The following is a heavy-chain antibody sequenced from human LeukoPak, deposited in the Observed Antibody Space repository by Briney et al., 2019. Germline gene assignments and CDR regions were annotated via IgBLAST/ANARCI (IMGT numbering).Heavy chain of an antibody. J-gene: IGHJ6*03. CDR2: ISWNSGRI. Sequence: SGGSLRLSCTASGFTFDDYAMHWVRQAPGKGLEWVSGISWNSGRIGYADSVKGRFTISRDNSKNTLYLQMNSLRTEDTAVYYCAKQAGTTSYYYYYMDVWGKGTTVTVSS. CDR3: AKQAGTTSYYYYYMDV. D-gene: IGHD6-19*01. V-gene: IGHV3-9*01. CDR1: GFTFDDYA.